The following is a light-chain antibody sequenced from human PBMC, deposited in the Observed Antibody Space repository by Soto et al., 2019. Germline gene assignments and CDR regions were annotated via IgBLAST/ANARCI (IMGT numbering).Light chain of an antibody. V-gene: IGKV4-1*01. Sequence: DIVMTQSPDSLAVSLGERAAINCKFSQSILYTSNNKNYLAWYQQKPGQPPKLLIYWASTRESGVPDRFSGSGSGTDFTLTISSLQAEDVAVYYCQQYYTTPPYTFGQGTKLEIK. CDR3: QQYYTTPPYT. CDR2: WAS. CDR1: QSILYTSNNKNY. J-gene: IGKJ2*01.